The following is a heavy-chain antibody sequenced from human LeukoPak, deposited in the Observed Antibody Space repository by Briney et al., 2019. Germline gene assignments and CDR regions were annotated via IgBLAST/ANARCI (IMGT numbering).Heavy chain of an antibody. Sequence: GGSLRLSCAASGFTFSSYWMSWVLQAPGKGLEGVANIKQDGSETYYVDSVKGRFTISRDNAKNSLYLQMNSLRAEDTAVYYCARELMVDTVYHFDYWGQGTLVTVSS. V-gene: IGHV3-7*01. CDR3: ARELMVDTVYHFDY. CDR1: GFTFSSYW. D-gene: IGHD5-18*01. J-gene: IGHJ4*02. CDR2: IKQDGSET.